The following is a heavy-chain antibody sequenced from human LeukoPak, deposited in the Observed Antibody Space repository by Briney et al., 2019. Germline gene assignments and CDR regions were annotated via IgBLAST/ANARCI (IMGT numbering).Heavy chain of an antibody. D-gene: IGHD3-10*01. CDR1: GGTFSSYA. J-gene: IGHJ6*02. CDR2: IIPILGIA. CDR3: ARDRGTMVRGVKRSDYYGMDV. Sequence: SVKVSCKASGGTFSSYAISWVRQAPGQGLEWMGRIIPILGIANYAQKFQGRVTITADKSTSTAYMELSSLRSEDTAVYYCARDRGTMVRGVKRSDYYGMDVWGQGTTGTVSS. V-gene: IGHV1-69*04.